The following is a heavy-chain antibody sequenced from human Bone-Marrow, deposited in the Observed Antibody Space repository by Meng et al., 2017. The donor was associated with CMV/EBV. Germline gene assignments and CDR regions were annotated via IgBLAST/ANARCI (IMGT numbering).Heavy chain of an antibody. CDR1: GFIFSDYY. V-gene: IGHV3-11*01. CDR3: ARAAFCSSSTCWYGMDV. J-gene: IGHJ6*02. Sequence: GGSLRLSCAASGFIFSDYYMSWIRQAPGKGLEWVSYISSSASTIYYADSVRGRFTISRDNAKNSLYLQMTSLRAEDTAVYYCARAAFCSSSTCWYGMDVWGQGTTVTVSS. CDR2: ISSSASTI. D-gene: IGHD2-2*01.